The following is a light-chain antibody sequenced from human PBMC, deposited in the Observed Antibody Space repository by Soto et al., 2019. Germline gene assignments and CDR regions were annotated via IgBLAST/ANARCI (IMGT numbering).Light chain of an antibody. V-gene: IGKV3-20*01. Sequence: ETVLTQSPGTVSLSPGERATLSCTTSQTVNSDYLAWYQQKPGQAPRLLIYGVFNRAPGIPDRFSGSGSGTYFTLTISGLELEDSAVYYCQHYDGSPRTFGQGTNQEI. CDR2: GVF. CDR1: QTVNSDY. J-gene: IGKJ2*01. CDR3: QHYDGSPRT.